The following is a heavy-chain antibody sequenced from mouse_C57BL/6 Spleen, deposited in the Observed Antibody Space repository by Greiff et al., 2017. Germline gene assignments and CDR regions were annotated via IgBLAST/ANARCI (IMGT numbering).Heavy chain of an antibody. V-gene: IGHV5-4*03. CDR2: ISEGGSYT. CDR3: ARGGLRGNFDY. D-gene: IGHD1-1*01. J-gene: IGHJ2*01. Sequence: EVKLVESGGGLVKPGGSLKLSCAASGFTFSSYAMSWVRQTPEKRLEWVATISEGGSYTYYPDNVEGRFTITRDTAKNNLYLQMSHRKSEDTAMYYCARGGLRGNFDYWGQGTTLTVSS. CDR1: GFTFSSYA.